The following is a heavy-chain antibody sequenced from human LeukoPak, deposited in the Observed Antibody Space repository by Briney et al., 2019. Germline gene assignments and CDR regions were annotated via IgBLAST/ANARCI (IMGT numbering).Heavy chain of an antibody. Sequence: PGGSLRLSCAASGFTFRSYSMNWGRQAAGKGQEWGTYMSSSSRTKQYADSVQCLLTIPRDHAQNSLFLQMNRLRDEDTALYYCARGQWLDPFYYWGQGTLVTLPS. CDR1: GFTFRSYS. J-gene: IGHJ4*02. CDR2: MSSSSRTK. D-gene: IGHD6-19*01. V-gene: IGHV3-48*02. CDR3: ARGQWLDPFYY.